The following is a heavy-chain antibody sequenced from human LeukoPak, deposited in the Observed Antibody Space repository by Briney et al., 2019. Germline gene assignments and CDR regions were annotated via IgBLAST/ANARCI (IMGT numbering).Heavy chain of an antibody. V-gene: IGHV4-59*08. Sequence: PSETLSLTCTVSGGSISSHYWSWIRQPPGKGLEWIGHMYYSGSTTYTPSLKSRVTISLDTSKNQFSLKLSSVTAADTAVYYCARFKYDFWSGSRSYYFYGMDVWGQGTTVTVSS. CDR2: MYYSGST. CDR1: GGSISSHY. D-gene: IGHD3-3*01. CDR3: ARFKYDFWSGSRSYYFYGMDV. J-gene: IGHJ6*02.